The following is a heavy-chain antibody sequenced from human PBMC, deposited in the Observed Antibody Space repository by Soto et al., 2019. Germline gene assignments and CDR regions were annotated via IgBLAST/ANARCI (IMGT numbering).Heavy chain of an antibody. CDR2: ISGSGGST. CDR1: GFTFSSYA. J-gene: IGHJ3*02. V-gene: IGHV3-23*01. D-gene: IGHD3-22*01. Sequence: LSCAASGFTFSSYAMSWVRQAPGKGLEWVSAISGSGGSTYYADSVKGRFTISRDNSKNTLYLQMNSLRAEDTAVYYCAKATQDYYDSSGYYVAGAVDIWGQGTMVTVSS. CDR3: AKATQDYYDSSGYYVAGAVDI.